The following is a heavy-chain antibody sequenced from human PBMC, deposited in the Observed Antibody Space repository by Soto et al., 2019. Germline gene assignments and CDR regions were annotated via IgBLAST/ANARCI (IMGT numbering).Heavy chain of an antibody. CDR2: IYYSGST. Sequence: QVQLRESGPGLVKTSQTRSLTCTVSGGSISSGGYYWSWIRQHPGKGLEWIGYIYYSGSTYYNPSLKSRVTISVDTSKNQFSLKLSSVTAADTAVYYCARDLRFRGFYGMDVWGQGTTVTVSS. V-gene: IGHV4-31*03. CDR1: GGSISSGGYY. J-gene: IGHJ6*02. D-gene: IGHD3-10*01. CDR3: ARDLRFRGFYGMDV.